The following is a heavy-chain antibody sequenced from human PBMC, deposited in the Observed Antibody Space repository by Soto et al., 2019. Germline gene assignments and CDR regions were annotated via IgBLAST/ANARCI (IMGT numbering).Heavy chain of an antibody. D-gene: IGHD6-19*01. CDR3: AVRAFSSGWYSFFDY. CDR2: INHSGST. V-gene: IGHV4-34*01. J-gene: IGHJ4*02. CDR1: GGSFSGYY. Sequence: SETLSLTCAVYGGSFSGYYWSWIRQPPGKGLEWIGEINHSGSTNYNPSLKSRVTISVDTSKNQFSLKLSSVTAADTAVYYCAVRAFSSGWYSFFDYWGQGTLVTVSS.